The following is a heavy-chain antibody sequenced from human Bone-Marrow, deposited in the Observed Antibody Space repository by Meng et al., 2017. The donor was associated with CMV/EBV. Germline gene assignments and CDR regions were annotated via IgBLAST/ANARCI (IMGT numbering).Heavy chain of an antibody. V-gene: IGHV3-48*03. CDR1: GFTFSSYA. CDR3: AKVNY. J-gene: IGHJ4*02. Sequence: GESLKISCAASGFTFSSYAMNWVRQAPGKGLEWVSYISSSADTKYYADSVKGRFTISRDNAKNSLYLEMNSLRAEDTAVYYCAKVNYWGQGTLVTVSS. CDR2: ISSSADTK.